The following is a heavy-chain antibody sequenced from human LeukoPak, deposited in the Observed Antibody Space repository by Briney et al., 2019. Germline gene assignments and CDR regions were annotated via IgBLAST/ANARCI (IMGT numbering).Heavy chain of an antibody. CDR2: ISGSGGST. V-gene: IGHV3-23*01. D-gene: IGHD3-9*01. CDR3: ARVLTCDYCHYFYMDV. Sequence: PGGSLRLSCAASGFTFSSYAMSWVRQAPGKGLKWVSAISGSGGSTYYADSVKGRFTISRDNSKNTLYLQMNSLRDENTAVSYCARVLTCDYCHYFYMDVWGKGTTVTVSS. J-gene: IGHJ6*03. CDR1: GFTFSSYA.